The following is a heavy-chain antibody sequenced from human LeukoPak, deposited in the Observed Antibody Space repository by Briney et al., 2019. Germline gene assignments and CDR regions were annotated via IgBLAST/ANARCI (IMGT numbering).Heavy chain of an antibody. CDR1: GYTFTGYY. CDR2: INPNSGDT. Sequence: VKVSCKXSGYTFTGYYIHWIRQAPGQGLEWMGWINPNSGDTSYAQKFQGRVTMTRDTPINTAYMELSRLRSDDTAVYYCARRHIDCSTTSCYVDYWGQGTLVTVSS. CDR3: ARRHIDCSTTSCYVDY. J-gene: IGHJ4*02. D-gene: IGHD2-2*01. V-gene: IGHV1-2*02.